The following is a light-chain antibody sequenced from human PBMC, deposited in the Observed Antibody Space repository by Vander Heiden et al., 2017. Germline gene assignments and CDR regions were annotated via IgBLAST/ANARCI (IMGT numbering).Light chain of an antibody. Sequence: QAVLTQPSSLSASPGASASLTCTLRSGINVGTYRIYWYQQKPGSPPQYLLRYKSDSDKQQGSGVPSRFSGSKDASANAGILLISGLQSEDEADYYCMNWHSLGWVFGGGTKLTVL. CDR2: YKSDSDK. CDR1: SGINVGTYR. J-gene: IGLJ3*02. CDR3: MNWHSLGWV. V-gene: IGLV5-45*03.